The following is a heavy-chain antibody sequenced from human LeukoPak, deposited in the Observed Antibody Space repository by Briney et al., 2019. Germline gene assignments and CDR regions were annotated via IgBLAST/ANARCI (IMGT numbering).Heavy chain of an antibody. Sequence: GGSLRLSCAASGFTFSSYAMHWVRQAPGKGLEWVAVISYDGSNKYYADSVKGRFTISRDNSKNTLYLQMNSLRAEDTAVYYCARDVDTAMVTHGGPDYWGQGTLVTVSS. J-gene: IGHJ4*02. D-gene: IGHD5-18*01. CDR1: GFTFSSYA. V-gene: IGHV3-30-3*01. CDR2: ISYDGSNK. CDR3: ARDVDTAMVTHGGPDY.